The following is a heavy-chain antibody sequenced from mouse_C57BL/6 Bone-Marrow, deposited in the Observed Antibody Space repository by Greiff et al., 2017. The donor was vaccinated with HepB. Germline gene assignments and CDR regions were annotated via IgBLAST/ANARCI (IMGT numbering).Heavy chain of an antibody. V-gene: IGHV1-77*01. CDR1: GYTFTDYY. CDR3: ARNDGYSWFAY. D-gene: IGHD2-3*01. J-gene: IGHJ3*01. CDR2: IFPGSGST. Sequence: QVHVKQSGPELVKPGASVKISCKASGYTFTDYYINWVKQRPGQGLEWIGWIFPGSGSTYYNEKFKGKATLTADKSSSTAYMQLNSLTSEDSAVYFCARNDGYSWFAYWGQGTLVTVSA.